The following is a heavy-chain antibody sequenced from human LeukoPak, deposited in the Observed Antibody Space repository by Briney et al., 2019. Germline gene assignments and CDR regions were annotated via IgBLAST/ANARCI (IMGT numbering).Heavy chain of an antibody. D-gene: IGHD3-3*01. J-gene: IGHJ6*03. V-gene: IGHV1-8*01. Sequence: ASVTVSCKASGYTFTSYDINWVRQATGQGLEWMGWMNPNSGNTGYAQKFQGRVTMTRNTSISTAYMELSSLRSEDTAVYYCARCRAYDFWSGYNYYYYMDVWGKGTTVTVSS. CDR1: GYTFTSYD. CDR3: ARCRAYDFWSGYNYYYYMDV. CDR2: MNPNSGNT.